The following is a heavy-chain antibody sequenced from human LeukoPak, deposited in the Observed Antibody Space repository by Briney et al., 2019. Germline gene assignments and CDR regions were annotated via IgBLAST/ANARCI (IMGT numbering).Heavy chain of an antibody. CDR1: GDSITNSY. V-gene: IGHV4-59*01. D-gene: IGHD6-13*01. J-gene: IGHJ3*01. CDR2: VSNNGRK. Sequence: PSETLSLTCTVSGDSITNSYWAWIRQPPGKGLEWIANVSNNGRKNYNPSPKSRVTISMDTSKNQFSLRLNSLTAADTAVYYCAREVSRSWAPGAFDVWGQGTRVTVSS. CDR3: AREVSRSWAPGAFDV.